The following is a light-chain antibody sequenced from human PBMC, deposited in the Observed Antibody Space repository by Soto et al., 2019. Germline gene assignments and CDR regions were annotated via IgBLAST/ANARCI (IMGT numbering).Light chain of an antibody. CDR1: SSDVGGYNY. J-gene: IGLJ1*01. V-gene: IGLV2-14*03. CDR2: DVN. Sequence: QSVLTQPASVSGSPGQSITISCTGTSSDVGGYNYVSWYQQHPGKAPKFMIYDVNNRPSGVSNRFSGSKSGNTASLTISGLQAEDEADYYCSSYTSSSAFFVFGTGTKVTVL. CDR3: SSYTSSSAFFV.